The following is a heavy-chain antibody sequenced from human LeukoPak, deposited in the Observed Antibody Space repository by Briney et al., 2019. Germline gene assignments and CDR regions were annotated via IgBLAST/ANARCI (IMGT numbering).Heavy chain of an antibody. Sequence: GGSLRLSCAASGFTFSAFSMNWVRQAPGKGLEWVSAISSSSSDIYYTDSVKGRFTISRDNANSFLYLQVSSLRAEDTAVYYCATGYTSGTRIDYWGQGTLVSVSS. D-gene: IGHD6-19*01. J-gene: IGHJ4*02. CDR1: GFTFSAFS. CDR3: ATGYTSGTRIDY. V-gene: IGHV3-21*01. CDR2: ISSSSSDI.